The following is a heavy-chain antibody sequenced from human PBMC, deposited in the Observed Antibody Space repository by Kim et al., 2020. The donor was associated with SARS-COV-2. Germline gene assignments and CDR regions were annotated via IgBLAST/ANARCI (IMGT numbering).Heavy chain of an antibody. V-gene: IGHV4-59*01. CDR1: GDSISFSY. J-gene: IGHJ4*02. CDR3: ARGPATAMSDFDY. D-gene: IGHD2-21*02. Sequence: SETLSLTCTVSGDSISFSYWSWIRQPPGKGLEWIGYIYYSGSTDYNPSFKSRVTISVDTSKNQFSLKLSSVTAADTAVYYCARGPATAMSDFDYWGPGTPVTVSS. CDR2: IYYSGST.